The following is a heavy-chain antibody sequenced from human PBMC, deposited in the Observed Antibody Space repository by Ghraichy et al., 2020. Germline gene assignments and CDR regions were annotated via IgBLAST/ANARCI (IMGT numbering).Heavy chain of an antibody. V-gene: IGHV3-23*01. CDR2: ITANGRKT. CDR1: GFTFSSYA. CDR3: AKHVYTSSGSYFDY. D-gene: IGHD6-6*01. J-gene: IGHJ4*02. Sequence: LSLTCAASGFTFSSYAMSWVRQAPGKGLEWVSGITANGRKTYYADSVKGRFTISRDNSKNTLYLQMNSLRVEDTALYYCAKHVYTSSGSYFDYWGQGSLVTVSS.